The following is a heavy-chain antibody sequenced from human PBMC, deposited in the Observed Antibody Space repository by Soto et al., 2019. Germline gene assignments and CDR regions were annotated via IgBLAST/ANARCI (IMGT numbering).Heavy chain of an antibody. CDR2: IIPVFATP. D-gene: IGHD4-17*01. J-gene: IGHJ4*02. CDR3: ARDPDYGANSGLGLVDS. CDR1: GGPFSDYS. V-gene: IGHV1-69*01. Sequence: QVQLVQSGAEVKKPGSSVKVSCKASGGPFSDYSINWVRQSHGQGLEWMGGIIPVFATPNYAQKFQGRVTIKGDDSTSTAYIELSNVTSEDPCIYFFARDPDYGANSGLGLVDSWGEGTLVTVTS.